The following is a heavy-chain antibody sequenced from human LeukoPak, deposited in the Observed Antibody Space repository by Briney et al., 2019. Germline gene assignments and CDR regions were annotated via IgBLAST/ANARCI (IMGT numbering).Heavy chain of an antibody. CDR3: ARSTIAVAGSFDY. CDR2: INPNSGGT. V-gene: IGHV1-2*02. CDR1: GYIFTGYY. J-gene: IGHJ4*02. Sequence: ASVKVSCKASGYIFTGYYMHWVRQAPGQGLEWMGWINPNSGGTNSAQKFQGRVTMTRDTSISTAYMELRSLRSDDTAVYYCARSTIAVAGSFDYWGQGTLVTVSS. D-gene: IGHD6-19*01.